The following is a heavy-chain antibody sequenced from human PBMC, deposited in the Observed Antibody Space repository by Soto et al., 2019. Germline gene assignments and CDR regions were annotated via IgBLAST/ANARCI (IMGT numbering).Heavy chain of an antibody. J-gene: IGHJ4*02. D-gene: IGHD1-7*01. Sequence: SETLSLTCTVSGGSISSGGYYWSWIRQHPGKGLEWIGYIYYSGSTYYNPSLKSRVTISVDTSKNRFSLKLSSVTAADTAVYYCARDNAGTTDYWGQGTLVTVSS. CDR1: GGSISSGGYY. CDR2: IYYSGST. V-gene: IGHV4-31*03. CDR3: ARDNAGTTDY.